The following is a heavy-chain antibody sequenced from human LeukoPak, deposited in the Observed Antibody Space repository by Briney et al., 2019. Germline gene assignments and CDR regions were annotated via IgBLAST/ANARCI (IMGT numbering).Heavy chain of an antibody. V-gene: IGHV4-59*01. CDR3: ARLPPAVCSGGSCQGGWFDP. Sequence: PSETLSLTCTVSGGSISSYYWSWIRQPPGKGLEWIGYIYYSGSTNYNPSLKSRVTISLDTSKNQFSLKLSSVTAADPAVYYSARLPPAVCSGGSCQGGWFDPWGQGTLVTVSS. CDR2: IYYSGST. CDR1: GGSISSYY. J-gene: IGHJ5*02. D-gene: IGHD2-15*01.